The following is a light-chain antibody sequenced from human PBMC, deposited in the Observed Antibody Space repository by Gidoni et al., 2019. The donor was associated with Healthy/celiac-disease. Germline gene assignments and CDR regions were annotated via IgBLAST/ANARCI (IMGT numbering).Light chain of an antibody. CDR3: QQRSNWPPLX. J-gene: IGKJ4*01. CDR1: QSVSSY. V-gene: IGKV3-11*01. Sequence: EIVLTQSPATLSLSPGERATLSCRASQSVSSYLAWYQQKPGQAPRLLIYDASNRATGIPARFSGSGSGTDFILTISSLEPEDFAVYYCQQRSNWPPLXFXGGTKVEIK. CDR2: DAS.